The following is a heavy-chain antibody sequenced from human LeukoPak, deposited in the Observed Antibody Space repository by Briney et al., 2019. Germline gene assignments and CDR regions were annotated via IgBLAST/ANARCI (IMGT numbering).Heavy chain of an antibody. CDR1: GYTFTSYY. Sequence: GASVKVSCKASGYTFTSYYIHWVRQAPGQGLEWMGIINPSGGTTQYAQTFQGRVTLTRDTSTNTVYMDLSSLRSEDTAIYFCARGVVSTSGYFDLWGQGTLVTVSS. CDR3: ARGVVSTSGYFDL. CDR2: INPSGGTT. V-gene: IGHV1-46*01. D-gene: IGHD3-3*01. J-gene: IGHJ4*02.